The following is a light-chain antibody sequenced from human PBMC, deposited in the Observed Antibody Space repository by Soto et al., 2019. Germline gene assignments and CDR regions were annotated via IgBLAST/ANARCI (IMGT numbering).Light chain of an antibody. V-gene: IGKV2-28*01. Sequence: DIVMTQSPLSLPVTPGEPASISCRSSQSLLHSNGYNYLDWYLQKPGQSPQLLIYLGSNRASGVPDRFSGSGSGTDFTLKISRVEAEEVRVYYCMQGLRTPPWTFGHGTKVEIK. CDR2: LGS. J-gene: IGKJ1*01. CDR3: MQGLRTPPWT. CDR1: QSLLHSNGYNY.